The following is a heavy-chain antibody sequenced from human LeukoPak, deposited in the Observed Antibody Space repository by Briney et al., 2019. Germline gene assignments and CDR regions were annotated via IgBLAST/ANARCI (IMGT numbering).Heavy chain of an antibody. D-gene: IGHD6-6*01. CDR2: LYYSGIT. CDR3: ARIDAPPFSTIAGRGPFDS. J-gene: IGHJ4*02. Sequence: LRLSCAASGFTFSSFAMSWVRQAPGKGLEWIGFLYYSGITYYTPSLKSRVTMSMDTSKNQFSLKLTSVTAADTAVYYCARIDAPPFSTIAGRGPFDSWGQGTLVTVSS. CDR1: GFTFSSFA. V-gene: IGHV4-30-4*08.